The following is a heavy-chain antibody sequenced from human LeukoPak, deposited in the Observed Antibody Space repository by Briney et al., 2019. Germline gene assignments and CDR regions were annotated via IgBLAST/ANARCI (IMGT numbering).Heavy chain of an antibody. CDR3: ARELLAAAASDY. V-gene: IGHV3-30*01. CDR1: GFTFSSYA. D-gene: IGHD6-13*01. Sequence: GGSLRLSCAASGFTFSSYAMHWVRQAPGKGLEWVAVISYDGSKKYYADSVKGRFTISRDNSKNTLYLQMNSLRAEDTAVYYCARELLAAAASDYWGQGTLVTVSS. CDR2: ISYDGSKK. J-gene: IGHJ4*02.